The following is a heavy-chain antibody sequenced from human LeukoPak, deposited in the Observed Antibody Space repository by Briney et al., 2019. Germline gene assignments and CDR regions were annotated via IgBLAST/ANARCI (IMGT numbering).Heavy chain of an antibody. Sequence: GGSLRLSCAASGFPFSTYSMNWVRQAPGKGLEWVSSISSIGGYIYYADSVKGRFTVSGDNAKNSLYLQVNSLTDEDTATYYCAKVLGLLDPFDYWGQGTLVTVSS. V-gene: IGHV3-21*04. CDR1: GFPFSTYS. CDR3: AKVLGLLDPFDY. J-gene: IGHJ4*02. CDR2: ISSIGGYI. D-gene: IGHD3-10*01.